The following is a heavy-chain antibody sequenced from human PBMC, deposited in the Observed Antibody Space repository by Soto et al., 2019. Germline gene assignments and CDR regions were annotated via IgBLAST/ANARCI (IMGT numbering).Heavy chain of an antibody. D-gene: IGHD3-16*01. Sequence: VESLKISCKGSGNSFTTYWIGWVRQKPGKGLEWVGIIYPTDSDTRYSPSFQGQVTISVDKSIATAYLQWSSLKASDTAMYYCARAITFGGDVVAFDYWGQGTLATVSS. CDR1: GNSFTTYW. CDR2: IYPTDSDT. J-gene: IGHJ4*02. V-gene: IGHV5-51*01. CDR3: ARAITFGGDVVAFDY.